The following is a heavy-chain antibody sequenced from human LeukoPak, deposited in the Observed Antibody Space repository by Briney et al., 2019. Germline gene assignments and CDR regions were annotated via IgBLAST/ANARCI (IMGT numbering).Heavy chain of an antibody. CDR1: GFTVSSNY. CDR3: ARRYGSGWYGMDV. V-gene: IGHV3-53*01. J-gene: IGHJ6*02. Sequence: PGGSLRLSCAASGFTVSSNYMSWVRQAPGKGLEWVSIIYNVGGTYYADSVKGRFTISRDNSKNTLYLQMNSLRAEDTAVYYCARRYGSGWYGMDVWGQGTTVTVSS. CDR2: IYNVGGT. D-gene: IGHD6-19*01.